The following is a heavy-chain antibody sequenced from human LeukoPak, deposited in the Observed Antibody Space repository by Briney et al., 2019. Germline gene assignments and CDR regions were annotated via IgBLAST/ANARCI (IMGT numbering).Heavy chain of an antibody. Sequence: GSLRLSCAASGFTFSSYAVSWIRQPPGKGLEWIGEINHSGSTNYNPSLKSRVTISVDTSKNQFSLKLSSVTAADTAVYYCARAKQWLVPPAPFDYWGQGTLVTVSS. D-gene: IGHD6-19*01. CDR1: GFTFSSYA. V-gene: IGHV4-34*01. CDR2: INHSGST. J-gene: IGHJ4*02. CDR3: ARAKQWLVPPAPFDY.